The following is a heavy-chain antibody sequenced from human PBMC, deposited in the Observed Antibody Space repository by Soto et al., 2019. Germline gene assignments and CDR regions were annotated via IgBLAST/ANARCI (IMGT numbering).Heavy chain of an antibody. V-gene: IGHV4-38-2*02. D-gene: IGHD3-10*01. CDR3: ARDGVVRGVIIGYNWFDP. Sequence: PSETLSLTCAVSGYSINSGYYWGWIRQPPGKGREWIGSIHHSGSTYYNPSLQTRLTLSLDTSKNQFSLKLNTGTAADTAVYYCARDGVVRGVIIGYNWFDPWGQGTLVTVSS. J-gene: IGHJ5*02. CDR2: IHHSGST. CDR1: GYSINSGYY.